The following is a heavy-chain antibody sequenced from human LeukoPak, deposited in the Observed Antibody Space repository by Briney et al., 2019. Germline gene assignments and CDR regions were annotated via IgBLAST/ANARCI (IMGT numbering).Heavy chain of an antibody. J-gene: IGHJ6*03. V-gene: IGHV4-61*02. Sequence: SQTLSLTCTVSGGSISGGSYYWSWIRQPAGKRLEWIGRIYTSGSTNYNPSLKSRVTISVDTSKNQFSLKLSSVTAADTAVYYCARHRNFGELPYYYYYMDVWGKGTTVTVSS. CDR2: IYTSGST. CDR3: ARHRNFGELPYYYYYMDV. CDR1: GGSISGGSYY. D-gene: IGHD3-10*01.